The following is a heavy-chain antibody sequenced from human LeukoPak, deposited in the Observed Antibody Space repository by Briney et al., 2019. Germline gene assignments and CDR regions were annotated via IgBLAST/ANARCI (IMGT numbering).Heavy chain of an antibody. CDR3: ARVAYNNWFDP. J-gene: IGHJ5*02. D-gene: IGHD2-21*01. Sequence: GGSLRPSCAASRFTVSSNYMSWVRQAPGKGLEWVSVIYSGGSTYYADAVKGRFTISRHNSENTLHLQMNSLRAEDTAVYYCARVAYNNWFDPWGQGTLVTVSS. V-gene: IGHV3-53*04. CDR2: IYSGGST. CDR1: RFTVSSNY.